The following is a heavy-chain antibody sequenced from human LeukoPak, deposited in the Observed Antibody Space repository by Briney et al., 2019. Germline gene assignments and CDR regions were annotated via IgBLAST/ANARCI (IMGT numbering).Heavy chain of an antibody. CDR1: GGSFSGYY. CDR2: INHSGST. V-gene: IGHV4-34*01. J-gene: IGHJ4*02. Sequence: SETLSLTCAVCGGSFSGYYWSWIRQPPGEGLEWLGEINHSGSTNYNPSLKSRVTISVDTSKNQFSLKLSSVTAADTAVYYFARGVTTVTYFDYWGQGTLVTVSS. CDR3: ARGVTTVTYFDY. D-gene: IGHD4-11*01.